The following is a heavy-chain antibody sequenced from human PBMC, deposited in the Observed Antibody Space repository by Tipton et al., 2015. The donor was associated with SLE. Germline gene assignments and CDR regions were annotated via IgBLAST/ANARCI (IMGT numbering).Heavy chain of an antibody. CDR2: IYTSGGT. J-gene: IGHJ4*02. V-gene: IGHV4-4*09. CDR3: ARDPYDSWSDYQATFDY. CDR1: SGSINTPY. Sequence: TLSLTCTVSSGSINTPYWSWIRQPPGKGLEWIGNIYTSGGTNYNPSLKSRVTMSVDTSKNQFSLKLTSVTAADTAVYYCARDPYDSWSDYQATFDYWGQGTLVTVSP. D-gene: IGHD3-3*01.